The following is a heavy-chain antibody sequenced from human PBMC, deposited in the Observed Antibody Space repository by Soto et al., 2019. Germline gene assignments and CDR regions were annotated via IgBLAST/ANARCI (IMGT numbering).Heavy chain of an antibody. CDR2: ISAYNGNT. Sequence: GASVKVSCKASGYTFTSYGISWVRQAPGQGLEWMGWISAYNGNTNYAQKLQGRVTMTTDTSTSTAYMELRSLRSDDTAVYYCARDGKMGATLSEVHYSYCMDVWGQGTTVTVSS. V-gene: IGHV1-18*01. J-gene: IGHJ6*02. D-gene: IGHD1-26*01. CDR1: GYTFTSYG. CDR3: ARDGKMGATLSEVHYSYCMDV.